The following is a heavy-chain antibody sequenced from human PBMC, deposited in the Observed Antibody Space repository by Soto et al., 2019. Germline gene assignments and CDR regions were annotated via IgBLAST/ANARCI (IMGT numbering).Heavy chain of an antibody. CDR3: ARDKKTEGAFDI. J-gene: IGHJ3*02. Sequence: QVQLVQSGAEVKKPGSSVKVSCKASGGTFSSYAISWVRQAPGQGLEWMGGIIPILGTAKYAQKFQGRVTITADESTNTAYMELSSLRSDDTAVYYCARDKKTEGAFDIWGQGTIVTVSS. CDR2: IIPILGTA. V-gene: IGHV1-69*01. CDR1: GGTFSSYA.